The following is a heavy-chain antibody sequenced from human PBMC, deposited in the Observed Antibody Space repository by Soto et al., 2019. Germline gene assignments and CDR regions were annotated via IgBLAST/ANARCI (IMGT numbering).Heavy chain of an antibody. CDR3: SPTLLRGTQRRSYAFDI. J-gene: IGHJ3*02. D-gene: IGHD3-10*01. V-gene: IGHV3-15*01. Sequence: EVELVESGGGLVKPGGSLRLSCAASGFTFSYAWMSWVRQAPGKGLEWVGRIKSITDGGTTDYAAPVKGRFTISRDDSKNTLYLQMNSLKTEDTAVYYWSPTLLRGTQRRSYAFDIWGQGTTVAVSS. CDR2: IKSITDGGTT. CDR1: GFTFSYAW.